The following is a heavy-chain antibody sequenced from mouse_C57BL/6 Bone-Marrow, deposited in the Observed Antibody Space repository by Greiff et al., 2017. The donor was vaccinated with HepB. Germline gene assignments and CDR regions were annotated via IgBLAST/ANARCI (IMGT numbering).Heavy chain of an antibody. CDR2: IDPSDSYT. V-gene: IGHV1-59*01. CDR1: GYTFTSYW. J-gene: IGHJ2*01. CDR3: ARGGDYGNPFDY. D-gene: IGHD2-1*01. Sequence: QVQLQQPGAELVRPGTSVKLSCKASGYTFTSYWMHWVKQRPGQGLEWIGVIDPSDSYTNYNQKFKGKATLTVATSSSTAYMQLSSLTSEDSAVYYCARGGDYGNPFDYWGQGTTLTVSS.